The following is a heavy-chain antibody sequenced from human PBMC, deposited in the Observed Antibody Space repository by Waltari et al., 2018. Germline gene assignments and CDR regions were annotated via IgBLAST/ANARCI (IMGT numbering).Heavy chain of an antibody. CDR2: YDDDESSR. V-gene: IGHV3-74*03. CDR3: VRLAQRTYRSPVPGRHYYYGMDV. Sequence: EEQLLESGGGLVQPGDSLRLSCAASGFRFSNYWMNWVRQAPGKGVVWGDRYDDDESSRTYADSGKGRFTISRDNAKNTLYMQMKRLRAEDTAVYYCVRLAQRTYRSPVPGRHYYYGMDVWGQGTTVTVSS. CDR1: GFRFSNYW. D-gene: IGHD3-10*01. J-gene: IGHJ6*02.